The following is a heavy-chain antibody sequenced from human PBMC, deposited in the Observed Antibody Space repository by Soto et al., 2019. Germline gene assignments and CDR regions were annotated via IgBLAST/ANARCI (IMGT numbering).Heavy chain of an antibody. CDR2: ISYDGSNK. CDR3: ARDEVGAATGLDP. J-gene: IGHJ5*02. CDR1: GFTFSSYA. V-gene: IGHV3-30*09. Sequence: GGSLRLSCAASGFTFSSYAMHWVRQAPGKGLEWVAVISYDGSNKYYADSVKGRFAISRDNSKNTLYLQMNSLRAEDTAVYYCARDEVGAATGLDPWGQGTLVTVSS. D-gene: IGHD2-15*01.